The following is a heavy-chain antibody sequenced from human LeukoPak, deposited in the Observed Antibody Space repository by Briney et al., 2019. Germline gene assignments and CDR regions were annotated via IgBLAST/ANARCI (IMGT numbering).Heavy chain of an antibody. Sequence: GASVKVSCKASGYTFTNYGISWVRQAPGQGLEWMGWISAFNANRKYAQKFQGRVTMSTDTSTTTAFMELRSLGSDDTAVYYCARDGPYYYDSSGFDYWGQGTLVTVSS. V-gene: IGHV1-18*01. CDR2: ISAFNANR. J-gene: IGHJ4*02. D-gene: IGHD3-22*01. CDR1: GYTFTNYG. CDR3: ARDGPYYYDSSGFDY.